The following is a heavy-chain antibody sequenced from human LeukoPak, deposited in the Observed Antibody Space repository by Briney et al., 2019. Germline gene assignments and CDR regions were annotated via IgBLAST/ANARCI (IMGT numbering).Heavy chain of an antibody. CDR1: GFTVSSNY. CDR3: ASPIPVSGSLDY. V-gene: IGHV3-66*01. J-gene: IGHJ4*02. D-gene: IGHD1-26*01. Sequence: PGGSLRLSCAASGFTVSSNYMSWVRQAPGKGLEWVSVIYSGGSTYYADSVKGRFTISRDSSKNTLYLQMNSLRAEDTAVYYCASPIPVSGSLDYWGQGTLVTVSS. CDR2: IYSGGST.